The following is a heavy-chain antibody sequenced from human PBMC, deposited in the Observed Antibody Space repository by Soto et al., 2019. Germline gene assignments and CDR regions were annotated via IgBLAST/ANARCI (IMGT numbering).Heavy chain of an antibody. CDR1: GGSISSYY. J-gene: IGHJ6*03. CDR3: ARKMGSSDYYYYYMDV. CDR2: IYYSGST. Sequence: SETLSLTCTVSGGSISSYYWSWTRQPPGKGLEWIGYIYYSGSTNYNPSLKSRVTISVDTSKNQFSLKLSSVTAADTAVYYCARKMGSSDYYYYYMDVWGKGTTVTVSS. V-gene: IGHV4-59*08. D-gene: IGHD6-6*01.